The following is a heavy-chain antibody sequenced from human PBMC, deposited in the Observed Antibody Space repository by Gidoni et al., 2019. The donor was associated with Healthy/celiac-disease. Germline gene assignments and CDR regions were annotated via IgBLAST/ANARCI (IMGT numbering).Heavy chain of an antibody. V-gene: IGHV4-34*01. CDR1: AASSSASY. J-gene: IGHJ4*02. CDR3: ARGPNYYDSSGYYGLDY. Sequence: QVQLQQWGAGLLKPSEPLPLTCAVYAASSSASYGRWTRQPPGKGLEWIGEINHSGSTNYNPSLKSRVTISVDTSKNQFSLKLSSVTAADTAEYYCARGPNYYDSSGYYGLDYWGQGTLVTVSS. CDR2: INHSGST. D-gene: IGHD3-22*01.